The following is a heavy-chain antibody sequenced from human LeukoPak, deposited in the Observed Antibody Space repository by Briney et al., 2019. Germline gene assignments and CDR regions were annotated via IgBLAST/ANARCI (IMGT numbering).Heavy chain of an antibody. V-gene: IGHV3-23*01. J-gene: IGHJ4*02. D-gene: IGHD6-13*01. Sequence: GGSLRLSCAASGFAFSSYAMSWVRQVRGKGLEGVSAISGSGGSTYYADSVKGRFTISRDNSKSTLYLQMNSLRAEDTAVYYCAKVTQGVYYFDYWGQGTLVTVSS. CDR1: GFAFSSYA. CDR3: AKVTQGVYYFDY. CDR2: ISGSGGST.